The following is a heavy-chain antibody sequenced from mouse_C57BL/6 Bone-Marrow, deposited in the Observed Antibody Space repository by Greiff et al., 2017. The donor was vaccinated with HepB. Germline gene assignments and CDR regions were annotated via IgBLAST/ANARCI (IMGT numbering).Heavy chain of an antibody. CDR2: ISDGGSYT. D-gene: IGHD2-1*01. CDR1: GFTFSSYA. J-gene: IGHJ3*01. V-gene: IGHV5-4*01. CDR3: ARDSGKLYYGNPFAY. Sequence: DVMLVESGGGLVKPGGSLKLSCAASGFTFSSYAMSWVRQTPEKRLEWVATISDGGSYTYYPDNVKGRFTISRDNAKNNLYLQMSHLKSEDTAMYYCARDSGKLYYGNPFAYWGQGTLVTVSA.